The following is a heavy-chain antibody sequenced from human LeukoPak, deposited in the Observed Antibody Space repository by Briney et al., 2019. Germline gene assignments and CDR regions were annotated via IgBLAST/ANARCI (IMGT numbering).Heavy chain of an antibody. CDR2: INHSGST. J-gene: IGHJ3*02. D-gene: IGHD3-22*01. V-gene: IGHV4-34*01. CDR3: ASEYYYDSSGYSRHAFDI. Sequence: SETLSLTCAVYGGSFSGYYWSWIRQPPGKGLEWIGEINHSGSTNYNPSLKSRVTISVDTCKNQFSLKLSSVTAADTAMYYCASEYYYDSSGYSRHAFDIWGQGTMVTVSS. CDR1: GGSFSGYY.